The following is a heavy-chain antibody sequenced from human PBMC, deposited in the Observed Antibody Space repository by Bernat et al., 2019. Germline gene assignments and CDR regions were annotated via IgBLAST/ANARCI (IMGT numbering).Heavy chain of an antibody. V-gene: IGHV1-18*01. CDR2: ISAYNGNT. CDR1: GYTFTSYG. J-gene: IGHJ6*02. D-gene: IGHD6-19*01. CDR3: ARLNSCGWYVGYYYCYGMDV. Sequence: QVQLVQSGAEVKKPGASVRVSCKASGYTFTSYGISWVRQAPGQGLEWMGWISAYNGNTNYAQKHQGRVTMTTGTSTSTAYMELRSLRSDDTAVYYCARLNSCGWYVGYYYCYGMDVWGQGTTVTVSS.